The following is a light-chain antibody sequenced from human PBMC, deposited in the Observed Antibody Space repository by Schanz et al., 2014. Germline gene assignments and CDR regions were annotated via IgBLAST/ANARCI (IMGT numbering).Light chain of an antibody. CDR2: DVH. J-gene: IGLJ2*01. V-gene: IGLV2-14*03. Sequence: QSVLTQPASVSGSPGQSITIFCTGTSSDIGAHNYVSWYQQHPGKAPKLIVYDVHDRPSGVSYRFSGSKSGYTASLTISGLQVEDGADYYCSSYTGTNTLIFGLGTKLTVL. CDR3: SSYTGTNTLI. CDR1: SSDIGAHNY.